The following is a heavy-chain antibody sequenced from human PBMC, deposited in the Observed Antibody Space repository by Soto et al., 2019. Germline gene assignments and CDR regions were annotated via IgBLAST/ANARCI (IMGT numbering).Heavy chain of an antibody. D-gene: IGHD2-15*01. CDR1: GYTFTSYA. CDR3: AGDHCSGGSCYYDYYYGMDV. J-gene: IGHJ6*02. Sequence: ASVKVSCKASGYTFTSYAMHWVRQAPGQRLEWMGWINAGNGNTKYSQKFQGRVTITRDTSASTAYMELSSLRSEDTAVYYCAGDHCSGGSCYYDYYYGMDVWGQGTTVTVS. CDR2: INAGNGNT. V-gene: IGHV1-3*01.